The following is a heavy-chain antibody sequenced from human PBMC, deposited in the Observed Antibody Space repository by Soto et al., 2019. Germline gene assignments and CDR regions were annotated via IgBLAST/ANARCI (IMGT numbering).Heavy chain of an antibody. V-gene: IGHV4-59*01. CDR1: GGSISRYY. D-gene: IGHD3-10*01. CDR2: IYYSGST. J-gene: IGHJ4*02. CDR3: ARGPIPLWYPFDY. Sequence: SETLSLTCTVSGGSISRYYWSWIRQPPGKGLEWIGYIYYSGSTNYNPSLKSRVTISVDTSKNHFSLKLSSVTAADTAVYYCARGPIPLWYPFDYWGQGPLVTVS.